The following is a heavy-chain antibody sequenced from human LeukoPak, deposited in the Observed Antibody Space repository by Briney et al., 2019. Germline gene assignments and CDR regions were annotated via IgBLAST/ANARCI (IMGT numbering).Heavy chain of an antibody. Sequence: ASVKVSCKASGYTFTSYGISWVRQAPGQRLEWMGWISAYNGNTNYAQKLQGRVTMTTDTSTSTAYMELRSLRSDDTAVYYCAREGGSSTKYYYGMDVWGQGTTVTVSS. CDR3: AREGGSSTKYYYGMDV. CDR1: GYTFTSYG. CDR2: ISAYNGNT. J-gene: IGHJ6*02. V-gene: IGHV1-18*01.